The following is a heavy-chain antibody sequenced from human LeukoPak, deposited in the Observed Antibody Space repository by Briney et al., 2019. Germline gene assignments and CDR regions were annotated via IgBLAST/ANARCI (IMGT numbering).Heavy chain of an antibody. CDR1: TYSISSGYY. CDR3: AGTYSLYDPFDI. J-gene: IGHJ3*02. CDR2: IYHSGNT. D-gene: IGHD6-13*01. Sequence: SETLSLTCTVSTYSISSGYYWAWSRQPPGKGREGIGNIYHSGNTYYNTSLKRRVSLSVDTSETQFSLKLSSVPAADTAVYYCAGTYSLYDPFDIWGQGTMVTVSS. V-gene: IGHV4-38-2*02.